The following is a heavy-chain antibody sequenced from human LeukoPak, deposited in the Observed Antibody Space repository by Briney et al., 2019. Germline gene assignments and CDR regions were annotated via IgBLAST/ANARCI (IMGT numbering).Heavy chain of an antibody. J-gene: IGHJ4*02. D-gene: IGHD1-26*01. CDR2: INHSGST. Sequence: SETLSLNCAVYGGSFSGYYWSWIRQPPGKGLEWIGEINHSGSTNYNPSLKSRVTISVDTSKNQFSLKLSSVTAEDTAVYYCASGGGGFIDYWGQGTLVTVSS. V-gene: IGHV4-34*01. CDR3: ASGGGGFIDY. CDR1: GGSFSGYY.